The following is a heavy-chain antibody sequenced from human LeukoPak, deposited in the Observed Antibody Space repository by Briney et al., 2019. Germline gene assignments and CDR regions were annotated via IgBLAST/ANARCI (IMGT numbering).Heavy chain of an antibody. CDR3: ARSIAVAVIYWYFDL. CDR2: INHSGGT. CDR1: GGSISSYY. V-gene: IGHV4-34*01. D-gene: IGHD6-19*01. Sequence: SEILSLTCTVSGGSISSYYWSWIRQPPGKGLEWIGEINHSGGTNYNPSLKSRVTISVDTSKNQFSLKLSAVTAADTAVYYCARSIAVAVIYWYFDLWGRGTLVTVSS. J-gene: IGHJ2*01.